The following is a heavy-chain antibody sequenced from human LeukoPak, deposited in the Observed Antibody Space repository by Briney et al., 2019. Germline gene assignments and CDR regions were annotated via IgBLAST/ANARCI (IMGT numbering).Heavy chain of an antibody. J-gene: IGHJ4*02. D-gene: IGHD3-10*01. CDR2: ISNSGST. Sequence: GSLRLSCATSGFAFSNYWMNWVRQAPGKGLEWIGYISNSGSTNYNPSLKSRITISVDTSKNQFSLRLGSVTAADTALYYCARLLYGSGGYYSGRKFYFDHWGQGSLVIVSS. CDR3: ARLLYGSGGYYSGRKFYFDH. CDR1: GFAFSNYW. V-gene: IGHV4-59*08.